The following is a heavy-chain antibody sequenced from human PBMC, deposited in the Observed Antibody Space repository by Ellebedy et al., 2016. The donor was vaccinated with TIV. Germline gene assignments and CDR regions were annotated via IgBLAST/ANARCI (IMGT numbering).Heavy chain of an antibody. CDR2: INPNSGGT. CDR1: GYTFTGYY. J-gene: IGHJ4*02. D-gene: IGHD2-2*01. Sequence: ASVKVSXXASGYTFTGYYMHWVRQAPGQGLEWMGWINPNSGGTNYAQKFQGRVTMTRDTSISTAYMELSRLRSDDTAVYYCAIRSTSARPEYYFDYWGQGTLVTVSS. V-gene: IGHV1-2*02. CDR3: AIRSTSARPEYYFDY.